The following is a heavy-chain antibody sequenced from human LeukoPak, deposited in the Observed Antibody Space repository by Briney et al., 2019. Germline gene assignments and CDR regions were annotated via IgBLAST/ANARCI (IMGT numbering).Heavy chain of an antibody. V-gene: IGHV3-7*01. CDR1: GFTFSSYW. CDR3: ARSYCSSTSCYEPHRINWFDP. D-gene: IGHD2-2*01. J-gene: IGHJ5*02. Sequence: GGSLRLSCAASGFTFSSYWMSWVRQAPGKGLEWVANIEQDGSEKYYVDSVKGRFTISRDNAKNSLYLQMNSLRAEDTAVYYCARSYCSSTSCYEPHRINWFDPWGQGTLVTVSS. CDR2: IEQDGSEK.